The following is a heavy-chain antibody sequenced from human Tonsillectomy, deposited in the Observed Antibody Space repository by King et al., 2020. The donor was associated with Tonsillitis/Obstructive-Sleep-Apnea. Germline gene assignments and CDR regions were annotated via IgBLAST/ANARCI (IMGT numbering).Heavy chain of an antibody. V-gene: IGHV6-1*01. Sequence: VQLQQSGPGLVKPSQTLSLTCAISGDSISSNSATWHWLRQSPSRGLEWLGRTYYRSKWYNDYAVSVRGRISINPDTSKNQFSLQLNTVTPEDTAVYYCGRVRGCSGGWYLLAYWGQGPLVSVPS. CDR1: GDSISSNSAT. CDR3: GRVRGCSGGWYLLAY. J-gene: IGHJ4*02. D-gene: IGHD6-13*01. CDR2: TYYRSKWYN.